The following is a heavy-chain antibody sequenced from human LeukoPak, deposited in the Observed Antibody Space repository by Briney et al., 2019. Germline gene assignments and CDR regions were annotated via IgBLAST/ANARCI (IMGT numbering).Heavy chain of an antibody. CDR3: ARHAGMTMASLFFDY. CDR2: LYYPGST. V-gene: IGHV4-39*01. J-gene: IGHJ4*02. Sequence: PSETLSLTCNVSGGSVSNYRYYWGWIRQPPGKGLVWIWSLYYPGSTDHNPSLGGRVATSLDTSKNQISLRLSSVTAADTAVYYCARHAGMTMASLFFDYWGQGALVTVSS. CDR1: GGSVSNYRYY. D-gene: IGHD4/OR15-4a*01.